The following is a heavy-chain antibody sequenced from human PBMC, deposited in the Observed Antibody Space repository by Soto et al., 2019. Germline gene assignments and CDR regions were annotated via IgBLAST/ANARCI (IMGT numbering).Heavy chain of an antibody. Sequence: PGLLLQISSGVSGYSFTTLLIGWVRQMPGKGLEWMGIIYPGDSDSRYSPSFQGQVTISADTSLSTAYLQWSSLKASDTAMYFCARLGSLYYLDYWGQGTQVTVSS. J-gene: IGHJ4*02. CDR1: GYSFTTLL. V-gene: IGHV5-51*01. CDR3: ARLGSLYYLDY. CDR2: IYPGDSDS.